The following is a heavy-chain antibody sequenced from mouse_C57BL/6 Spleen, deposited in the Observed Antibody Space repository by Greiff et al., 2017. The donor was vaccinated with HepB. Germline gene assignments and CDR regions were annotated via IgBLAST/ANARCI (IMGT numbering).Heavy chain of an antibody. Sequence: VQLQQSGTVLARPGASVKMSCKTPGYTFTSYWMHWVKQRPGQGLEWIGAIYPGNSDTSYNQKFKGKAKLTAVTSASTAYMELSSLTNEDSAVYYGTRSGGSLRGDYAMDYWGQGTSVTVSS. CDR2: IYPGNSDT. V-gene: IGHV1-5*01. J-gene: IGHJ4*01. CDR3: TRSGGSLRGDYAMDY. D-gene: IGHD1-1*01. CDR1: GYTFTSYW.